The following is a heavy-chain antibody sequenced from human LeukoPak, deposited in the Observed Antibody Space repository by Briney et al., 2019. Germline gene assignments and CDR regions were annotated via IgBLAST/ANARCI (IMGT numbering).Heavy chain of an antibody. Sequence: SETLSLTCTVSGGSISSSGYYWGWIRQSPGKGLEWIGSLYYSGSTYYNPSLKSRVTISVDTSKNQFSLKLSSVTAADTAVYYCARLFGQYYFDYWGQGTLVTVSS. CDR2: LYYSGST. D-gene: IGHD3-10*01. CDR1: GGSISSSGYY. CDR3: ARLFGQYYFDY. V-gene: IGHV4-39*01. J-gene: IGHJ4*02.